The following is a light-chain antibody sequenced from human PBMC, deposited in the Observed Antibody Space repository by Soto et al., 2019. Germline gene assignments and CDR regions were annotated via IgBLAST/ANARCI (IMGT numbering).Light chain of an antibody. CDR2: DVS. CDR1: QSIIAW. V-gene: IGKV1-5*02. Sequence: DIQMTQSPSTLSASVGDIVTIIFRASQSIIAWLACDQQKPGKDPNLLIYDVSTLDSGFPSRFSGSASGTEFTLTISSLESDDFATYYCQQYHRYSTCGQGPKV. J-gene: IGKJ1*01. CDR3: QQYHRYST.